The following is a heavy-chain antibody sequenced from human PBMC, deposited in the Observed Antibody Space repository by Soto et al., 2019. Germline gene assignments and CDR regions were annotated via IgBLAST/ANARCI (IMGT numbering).Heavy chain of an antibody. D-gene: IGHD2-2*01. CDR1: GFTFSNFA. V-gene: IGHV3-23*01. J-gene: IGHJ6*03. Sequence: EVQVLESWGGSVQPGGSLRLSCAASGFTFSNFAMSWVRHAPGKGLEWVSEITGSTGTTYYADSVKGRFIISRDNSKNTVHLQMNSLRAEDTAVYYCAKDTSSSPYYMDVWGKGTTVTVSS. CDR3: AKDTSSSPYYMDV. CDR2: ITGSTGTT.